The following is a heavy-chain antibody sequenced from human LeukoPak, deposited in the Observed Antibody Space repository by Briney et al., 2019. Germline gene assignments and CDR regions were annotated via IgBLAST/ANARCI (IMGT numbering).Heavy chain of an antibody. D-gene: IGHD4-17*01. CDR1: GFTFSNYE. CDR2: ISTTGTTI. V-gene: IGHV3-48*03. CDR3: ARADGAYGVY. Sequence: GGSPRLSCAASGFTFSNYEMNWVRQASGKGLEWVSHISTTGTTIYYADSVKGRFTVSRDNARNSLYLQMDSLRLEDTAIYFCARADGAYGVYWGQGTLVIVSS. J-gene: IGHJ4*02.